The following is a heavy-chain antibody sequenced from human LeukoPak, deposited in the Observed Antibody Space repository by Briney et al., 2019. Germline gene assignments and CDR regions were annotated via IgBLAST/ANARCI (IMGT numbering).Heavy chain of an antibody. CDR3: ARLISTSSSRFSDY. V-gene: IGHV3-23*01. D-gene: IGHD6-6*01. J-gene: IGHJ4*02. CDR1: GFTFSSYA. CDR2: ISISGENT. Sequence: GGSLRLSCAASGFTFSSYARSWVRQAPGKGLEWVSAISISGENTYYADSVKGRFTISRDTSRNTLYLQMHSLRAEDTAVNYCARLISTSSSRFSDYWGQGTLVTVSS.